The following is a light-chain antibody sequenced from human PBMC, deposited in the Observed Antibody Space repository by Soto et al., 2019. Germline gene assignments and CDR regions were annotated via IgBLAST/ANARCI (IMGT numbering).Light chain of an antibody. CDR3: QSYDSRLSGYV. CDR2: GNS. Sequence: QAVVTQPPSVSGAPGQRVTISCTGSSSNIGAGYDVHWYQQLPGTAPKLLIYGNSNRPSGVPDRFSGSKSGTSASLAITGLQAEDEADYYCQSYDSRLSGYVFGTGTQLTVL. V-gene: IGLV1-40*01. J-gene: IGLJ1*01. CDR1: SSNIGAGYD.